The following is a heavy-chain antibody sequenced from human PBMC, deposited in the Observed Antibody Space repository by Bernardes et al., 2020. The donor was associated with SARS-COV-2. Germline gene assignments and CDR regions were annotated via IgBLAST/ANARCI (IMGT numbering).Heavy chain of an antibody. Sequence: SETLSLTCTVSGGSISSYYWSWIRQPPGKGLEWIGYIYYSGSTNYNPSLKSRVTISVDTSKNQFSLKLSSVTAADTAVYYCATSRDSSGWYFGYDAFDIWGQGTMVTVSS. J-gene: IGHJ3*02. CDR2: IYYSGST. CDR3: ATSRDSSGWYFGYDAFDI. V-gene: IGHV4-59*08. CDR1: GGSISSYY. D-gene: IGHD6-19*01.